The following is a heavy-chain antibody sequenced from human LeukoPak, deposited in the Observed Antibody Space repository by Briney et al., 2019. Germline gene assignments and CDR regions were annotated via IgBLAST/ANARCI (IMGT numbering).Heavy chain of an antibody. CDR2: INHSGST. CDR3: AILQLWSYNWFDP. CDR1: GGSFSGYY. Sequence: SETLSLTCAVYGGSFSGYYWSWIRQPPGKGLEWIGEINHSGSTNYNPSLKSRVTISVDTSKNQFSPKLSSVTAADTAVYYCAILQLWSYNWFDPWGQGTLVTVSS. J-gene: IGHJ5*02. D-gene: IGHD5-18*01. V-gene: IGHV4-34*01.